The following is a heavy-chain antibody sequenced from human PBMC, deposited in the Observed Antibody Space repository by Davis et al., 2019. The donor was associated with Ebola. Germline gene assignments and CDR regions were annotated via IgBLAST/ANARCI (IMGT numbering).Heavy chain of an antibody. V-gene: IGHV1-69*13. J-gene: IGHJ6*02. D-gene: IGHD3-10*01. Sequence: SVKVSCKASGGTFSSYAISWVRQAPGQGLEWMGGIIPIFGTANYAQKFQGRVTITADESTSTAYMELSSLRSEDTAVYYCARDLGYGSGSPWGMDVWGQGTTVTVSS. CDR3: ARDLGYGSGSPWGMDV. CDR1: GGTFSSYA. CDR2: IIPIFGTA.